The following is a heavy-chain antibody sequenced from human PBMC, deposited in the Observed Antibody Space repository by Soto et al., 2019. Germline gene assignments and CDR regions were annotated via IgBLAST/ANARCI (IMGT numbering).Heavy chain of an antibody. CDR2: IYYAGST. V-gene: IGHV4-59*12. J-gene: IGHJ2*01. Sequence: SETLALTCTVSGGSMVRYYWSWIRQPPGRGLEWIGFIYYAGSTKYNPSLNSRVTISVDTSKNQFSLTLTSVTAADTAVYYCARASLFFFMGRRAPGSSLLPCTTSSDL. CDR3: ARASLFFFMGRRAPGSSLLPCTTSSDL. CDR1: GGSMVRYY. D-gene: IGHD1-1*01.